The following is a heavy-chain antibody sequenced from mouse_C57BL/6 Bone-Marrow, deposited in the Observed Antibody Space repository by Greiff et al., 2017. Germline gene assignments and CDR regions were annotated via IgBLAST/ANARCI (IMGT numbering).Heavy chain of an antibody. CDR3: ARSRRLRRGGAMDY. CDR1: GYTFTSYW. J-gene: IGHJ4*01. V-gene: IGHV1-72*01. CDR2: IDPNSGGT. Sequence: VQLQQPGAELVKPGASVKLSCTASGYTFTSYWMHWVKQRPGRGLEWIGRIDPNSGGTKYNEKFKSKATLTVDKPSSTAYMQLSSLTSEDSAVYYCARSRRLRRGGAMDYWGQGTSVTVSS. D-gene: IGHD2-4*01.